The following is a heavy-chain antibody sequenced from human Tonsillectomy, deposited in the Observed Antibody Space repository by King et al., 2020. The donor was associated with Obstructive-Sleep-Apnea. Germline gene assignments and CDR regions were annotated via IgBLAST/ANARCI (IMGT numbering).Heavy chain of an antibody. CDR2: IYPGDSDT. J-gene: IGHJ3*02. V-gene: IGHV5-51*01. CDR1: GYSFTSYW. CDR3: ARPGYYYDSTSGAFDI. D-gene: IGHD3-22*01. Sequence: QLVQSGAEVKKPGESLKISCKGFGYSFTSYWIGWVRQMPGKGLEWMGIIYPGDSDTRYSPSFQGQVTISADKSISTAYLQWGRLKASDTAMYYCARPGYYYDSTSGAFDIWGQGTMVTVSS.